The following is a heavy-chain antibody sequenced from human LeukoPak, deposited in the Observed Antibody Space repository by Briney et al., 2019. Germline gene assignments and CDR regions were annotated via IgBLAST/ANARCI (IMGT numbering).Heavy chain of an antibody. CDR3: ARHAKVWWELLFSTETNWFAP. Sequence: SETLSLTCAVYGGSFSGYYWSWIRQPPGKGLELIGEINHSGITNYNPSLKSRVPISVDTSKIQCSLKLSYVTAADTAVYYCARHAKVWWELLFSTETNWFAPWGQGTLVTVSS. D-gene: IGHD1-26*01. V-gene: IGHV4-34*01. CDR1: GGSFSGYY. J-gene: IGHJ5*02. CDR2: INHSGIT.